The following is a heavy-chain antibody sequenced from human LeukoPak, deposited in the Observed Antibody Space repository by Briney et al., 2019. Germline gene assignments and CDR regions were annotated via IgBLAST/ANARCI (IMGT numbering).Heavy chain of an antibody. D-gene: IGHD1-26*01. Sequence: GGSLRLSCAASGFTFSSYGMHWVRQAPGKGLEWVAVISYDGSNKYYADSVKGRFTISRDNSKNTLYLQMNSLRAEDTAVYHCARDYRKYSGSYDWFDPWGQGTLVTVSS. CDR2: ISYDGSNK. J-gene: IGHJ5*02. CDR1: GFTFSSYG. V-gene: IGHV3-30*03. CDR3: ARDYRKYSGSYDWFDP.